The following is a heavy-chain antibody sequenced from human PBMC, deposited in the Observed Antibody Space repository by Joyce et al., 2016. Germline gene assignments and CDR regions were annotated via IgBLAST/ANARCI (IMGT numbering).Heavy chain of an antibody. D-gene: IGHD6-19*01. CDR2: INPYSGDT. CDR1: GYTFIDKY. V-gene: IGHV1-2*02. CDR3: ATYRTSGLVFDY. Sequence: QVQLVQSGAEVKKPGASVRVSCKASGYTFIDKYIHWVRQAPGQGREWMGWINPYSGDTNYAQKFQGRVTMTRDTSIGTAYVELSRLTYDDTAVYYCATYRTSGLVFDYWGQGTLVTVSS. J-gene: IGHJ4*02.